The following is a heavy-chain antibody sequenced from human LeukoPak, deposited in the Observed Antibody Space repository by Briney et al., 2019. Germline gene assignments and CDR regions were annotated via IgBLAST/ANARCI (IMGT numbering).Heavy chain of an antibody. D-gene: IGHD3-9*01. V-gene: IGHV1-18*01. Sequence: ASVKVSCKTSGYTFTNYDIYWVRQAPGQGLEWMGWISAYNGNTNYAQKLQGRVTMTTDTSTSTAYMELRSLRSDDTAVYYCARDSEYDILTGYYALSPIDYWGQGTLVTVSS. J-gene: IGHJ4*02. CDR1: GYTFTNYD. CDR3: ARDSEYDILTGYYALSPIDY. CDR2: ISAYNGNT.